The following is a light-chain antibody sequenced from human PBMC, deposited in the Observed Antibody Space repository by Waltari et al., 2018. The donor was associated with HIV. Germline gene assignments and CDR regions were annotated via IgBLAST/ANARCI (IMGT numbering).Light chain of an antibody. CDR3: AAWDDSLSAWV. Sequence: QSVLTQPPSASGTPGQRVTISCSGSSSNIGRNTVNWFQQLPGTAPKLLIYSHNQRPAGVPDRLSGSKSDTSASLAISGLQSEDEADYYCAAWDDSLSAWVFGGGTKLAVL. CDR2: SHN. V-gene: IGLV1-44*01. CDR1: SSNIGRNT. J-gene: IGLJ3*02.